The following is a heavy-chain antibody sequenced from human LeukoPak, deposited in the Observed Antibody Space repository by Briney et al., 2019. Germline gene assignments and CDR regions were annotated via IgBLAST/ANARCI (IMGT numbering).Heavy chain of an antibody. CDR2: IYYSGST. V-gene: IGHV4-39*01. CDR3: ARLKVGSGYDHYYYYYGMDV. D-gene: IGHD5-12*01. Sequence: SETLSLTCTVSGGSISSSSYYWGWIRQPPGKGLEWIGSIYYSGSTYYNPSLKSRVTISVDTSKNQFSLKLSSATAADTAVYYCARLKVGSGYDHYYYYYGMDVWGQGTTVTVSS. J-gene: IGHJ6*02. CDR1: GGSISSSSYY.